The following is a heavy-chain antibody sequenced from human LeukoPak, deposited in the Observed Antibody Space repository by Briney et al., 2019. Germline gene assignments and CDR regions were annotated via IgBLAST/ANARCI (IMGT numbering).Heavy chain of an antibody. D-gene: IGHD3-3*01. Sequence: SETLSLTCTVSGGSISSHYWSWIRQSPGKGLEWIGYIYYSGSTNYNPSLKSRVTISVDTSKNQFSLKLSSVTAADTAVYFCARDRDNSWCGYSSDWYFDLWGRGTLVTVSS. V-gene: IGHV4-59*11. CDR3: ARDRDNSWCGYSSDWYFDL. CDR2: IYYSGST. CDR1: GGSISSHY. J-gene: IGHJ2*01.